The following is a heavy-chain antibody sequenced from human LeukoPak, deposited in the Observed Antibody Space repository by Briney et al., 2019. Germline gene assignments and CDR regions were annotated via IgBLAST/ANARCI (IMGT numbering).Heavy chain of an antibody. V-gene: IGHV3-33*03. CDR2: MWYDGSNN. CDR1: GFTSSSYG. J-gene: IGHJ4*02. Sequence: GGSLRLSCAASGFTSSSYGMHWVRQAPRKGMERVALMWYDGSNNYYADPVKGRFTISRDNAKNTLYLQINSLRAEDTAVYYCATDDGAGDNFDSWGQGTLVTVSS. D-gene: IGHD7-27*01. CDR3: ATDDGAGDNFDS.